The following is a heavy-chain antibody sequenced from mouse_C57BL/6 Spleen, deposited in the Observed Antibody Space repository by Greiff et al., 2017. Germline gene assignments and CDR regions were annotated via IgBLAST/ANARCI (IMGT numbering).Heavy chain of an antibody. J-gene: IGHJ3*01. CDR2: MDPSDSYT. V-gene: IGHV1-69*01. CDR3: ARWCYGSSRSWFAY. Sequence: QVQLQQPGAELVMPGASVKLSCKASGYTFTSYCMHWVKQRPGQGIEWIGEMDPSDSYTIYNQKFKGKYTLTVDKSSSTAYMQLSSLTSEDSAVDYCARWCYGSSRSWFAYWGQGTLVTVSA. CDR1: GYTFTSYC. D-gene: IGHD1-1*01.